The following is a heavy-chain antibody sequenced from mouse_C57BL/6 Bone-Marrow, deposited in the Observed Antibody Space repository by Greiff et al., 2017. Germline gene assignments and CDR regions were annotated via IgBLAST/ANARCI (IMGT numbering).Heavy chain of an antibody. V-gene: IGHV14-4*01. CDR1: GFNIKDDY. CDR3: ARLGPRAWFAY. J-gene: IGHJ3*01. Sequence: VQLKESGAELVRPGASVKLSCTASGFNIKDDYMHWVKQRPEQGLEWIGWIDPENGDTEYASKFQGKATITADTSSNTAYLQLSSLTSEDSEVYFCARLGPRAWFAYWGQGTLVTVSA. CDR2: IDPENGDT.